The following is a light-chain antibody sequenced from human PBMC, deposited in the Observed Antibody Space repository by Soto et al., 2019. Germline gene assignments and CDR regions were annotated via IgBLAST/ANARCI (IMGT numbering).Light chain of an antibody. J-gene: IGKJ4*01. V-gene: IGKV1-9*01. CDR1: QGISRY. Sequence: IQLTQSPSSLSASVGDSVTITCRASQGISRYLSWYQQKPGRAPKLLISAASTLQSGVTARFSGSGSGTDFTLSMASLQPEDFANYDGQELNTYPVNFGGGTKWDI. CDR2: AAS. CDR3: QELNTYPVN.